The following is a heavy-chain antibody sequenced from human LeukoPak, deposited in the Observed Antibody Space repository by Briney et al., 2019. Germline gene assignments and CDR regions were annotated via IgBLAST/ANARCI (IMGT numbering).Heavy chain of an antibody. CDR3: NTWLNIDGNIVDN. V-gene: IGHV3-15*01. J-gene: IGHJ4*02. Sequence: PGGSLRLSCAASGFTFSNAWMTWIRQAPGKGLEWIGLIKPKTNGGTADYAAPVKGRFTISRDDSRNTLYLQMSSLKTEDTAVYYCNTWLNIDGNIVDNWGQGTLVTVSP. CDR2: IKPKTNGGTA. CDR1: GFTFSNAW. D-gene: IGHD5-12*01.